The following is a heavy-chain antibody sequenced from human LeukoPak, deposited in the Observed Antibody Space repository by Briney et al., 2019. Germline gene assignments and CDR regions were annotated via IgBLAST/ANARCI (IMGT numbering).Heavy chain of an antibody. CDR1: GGSFSGYY. D-gene: IGHD5-24*01. V-gene: IGHV4-34*01. J-gene: IGHJ5*02. CDR3: ARGEMATSNWFDP. CDR2: INHSGST. Sequence: SETLSLTCAVYGGSFSGYYWSWIRQPPGKGPEWIGEINHSGSTNYNPSLKSRVTISVDTSKNQFSLKLSSVTAADTAVYYCARGEMATSNWFDPWGQGTLVTVSS.